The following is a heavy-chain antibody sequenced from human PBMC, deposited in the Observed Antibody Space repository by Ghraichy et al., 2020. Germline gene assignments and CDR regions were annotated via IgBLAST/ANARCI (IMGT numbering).Heavy chain of an antibody. CDR2: IYSSGTT. D-gene: IGHD3-16*01. J-gene: IGHJ5*02. Sequence: SETLSLTCNVSGGSISRYYWSWIRQPPGKGLEWIGYIYSSGTTSYSPSLSSQLTMSVDTSKNQFSLTLMSVTAADTAVYYCVRGGGLGNRFDPWGQGALVTVSS. CDR3: VRGGGLGNRFDP. CDR1: GGSISRYY. V-gene: IGHV4-59*01.